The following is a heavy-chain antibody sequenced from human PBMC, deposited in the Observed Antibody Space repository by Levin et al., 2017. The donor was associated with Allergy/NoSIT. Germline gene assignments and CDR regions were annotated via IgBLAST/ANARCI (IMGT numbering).Heavy chain of an antibody. CDR3: ARALYYYGSGTYYNGYMDV. CDR2: ITPIFGTA. CDR1: GDTFSRFG. V-gene: IGHV1-69*13. J-gene: IGHJ6*03. Sequence: ASVKVSCKASGDTFSRFGITWVRQAPGQGLEWMGGITPIFGTANYAQKFQGRVTITADESTSTAYMELSSLRSEDTAVYYCARALYYYGSGTYYNGYMDVWGKGTTVTVSS. D-gene: IGHD3-10*01.